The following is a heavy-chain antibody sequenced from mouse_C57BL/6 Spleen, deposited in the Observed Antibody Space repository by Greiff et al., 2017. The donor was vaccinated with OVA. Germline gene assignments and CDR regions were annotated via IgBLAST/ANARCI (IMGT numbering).Heavy chain of an antibody. V-gene: IGHV1-54*01. CDR1: GYAFTNYL. CDR2: INPGSGGT. D-gene: IGHD1-1*02. Sequence: VKLQESGAELVRPGTSVKVSCKASGYAFTNYLIEWVKQRPGQGLEWIGVINPGSGGTNYNEKFKGKATLTADKSSSTAYMQLSSLTSEDSAVYFCARDGVAAWFAYWGQGTLVTVSA. CDR3: ARDGVAAWFAY. J-gene: IGHJ3*01.